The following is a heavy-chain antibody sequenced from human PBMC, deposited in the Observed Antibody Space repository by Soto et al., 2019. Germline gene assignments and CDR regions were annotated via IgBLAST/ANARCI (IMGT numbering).Heavy chain of an antibody. Sequence: QVQLVQSGAEVKKPGSSVKVSCKASGGTFSGYAISWVRQAPGQGLEWMGGIIPIFGTANYAQKFQGRVTITADKSTSTAYMELSSLRSEDTAVYYCASQPPHCSGGSCYSGSPYDYWGQGTLVTVSS. CDR3: ASQPPHCSGGSCYSGSPYDY. CDR1: GGTFSGYA. D-gene: IGHD2-15*01. CDR2: IIPIFGTA. V-gene: IGHV1-69*06. J-gene: IGHJ4*02.